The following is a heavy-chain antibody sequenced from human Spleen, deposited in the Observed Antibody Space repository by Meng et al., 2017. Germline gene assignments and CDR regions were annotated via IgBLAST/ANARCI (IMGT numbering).Heavy chain of an antibody. Sequence: QVQLQATGPERVRPPETLSLICTVSGGSVRSSDYQWSWIRQPPGKGLEWIGFASTNYNPSLKSRLTISLDTSKNQFSLKLTSVTAADTAVYYCARDYWGSLDYWGQGILVTVSS. J-gene: IGHJ4*02. V-gene: IGHV4-61*08. CDR1: GGSVRSSDYQ. CDR2: AST. CDR3: ARDYWGSLDY. D-gene: IGHD7-27*01.